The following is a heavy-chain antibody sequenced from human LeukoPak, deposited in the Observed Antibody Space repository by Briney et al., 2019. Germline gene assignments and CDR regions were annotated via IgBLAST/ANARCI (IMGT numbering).Heavy chain of an antibody. CDR3: ARLGLGGDPFDY. CDR2: INPSGGST. D-gene: IGHD3-16*01. CDR1: GYTFTSYY. Sequence: ASVKVSCKASGYTFTSYYMHWVRQAPGQGLEWMGIINPSGGSTSYAQKFQGRVTMTRDTSTSTVYMELSSLRSEDTAVYYCARLGLGGDPFDYWGQGTLVTASS. J-gene: IGHJ4*02. V-gene: IGHV1-46*01.